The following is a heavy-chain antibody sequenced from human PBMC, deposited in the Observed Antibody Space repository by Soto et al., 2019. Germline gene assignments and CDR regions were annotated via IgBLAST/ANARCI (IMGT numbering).Heavy chain of an antibody. D-gene: IGHD2-15*01. CDR1: GYTFTSYG. Sequence: ASVKVSCKASGYTFTSYGISWVRQAPGQGLEWMGWISAYNGNTNYAQKLQGRVTMTTDTSTSTAHMELRSLRSDDTAVYYCARDLQKYCSGGSCYSAYWGQGTLVTVSS. V-gene: IGHV1-18*01. J-gene: IGHJ4*02. CDR2: ISAYNGNT. CDR3: ARDLQKYCSGGSCYSAY.